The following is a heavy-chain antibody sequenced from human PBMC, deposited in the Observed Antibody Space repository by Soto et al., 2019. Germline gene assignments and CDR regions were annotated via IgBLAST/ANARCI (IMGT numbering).Heavy chain of an antibody. D-gene: IGHD2-21*02. CDR1: GFTIDTYA. V-gene: IGHV3-9*01. J-gene: IGHJ5*02. Sequence: GGSLRLSCAASGFTIDTYAMHWVRQAPGKGLEWVAGINWDSGKIGYADSVKGRFSISRDHAKNSLYLQMSSLKPEDTAFYFCARDNPGLCGDHESTWFDPWDQGTLVAVCS. CDR2: INWDSGKI. CDR3: ARDNPGLCGDHESTWFDP.